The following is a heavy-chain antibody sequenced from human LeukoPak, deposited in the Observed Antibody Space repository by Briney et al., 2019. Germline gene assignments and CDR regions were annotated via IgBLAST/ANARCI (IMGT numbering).Heavy chain of an antibody. CDR1: GFTFSSYA. J-gene: IGHJ4*02. V-gene: IGHV3-23*01. Sequence: GGSLRLSCAASGFTFSSYAMSWVRQAPGKGLEWVSAISGSGGSTYYADSVKGRFTISRDNSKNTLYLQMNSLRAEDTAVYYCAKDTSTYYDLWSGYYQAGFDYWGQGTLVTVSS. D-gene: IGHD3-3*01. CDR3: AKDTSTYYDLWSGYYQAGFDY. CDR2: ISGSGGST.